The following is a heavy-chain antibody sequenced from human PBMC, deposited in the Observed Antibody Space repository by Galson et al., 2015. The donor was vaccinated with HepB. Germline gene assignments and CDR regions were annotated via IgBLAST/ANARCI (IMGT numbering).Heavy chain of an antibody. D-gene: IGHD6-19*01. CDR3: ATGDSSGWYYYYYGMDV. Sequence: SLRLSCAASGFTFSSYSMNWVRQAPGKGLEWVSSISSSSSYIYYADSVKGRFTISRDNAKNSLYLQMNSLRAEDTAVYYCATGDSSGWYYYYYGMDVWGQGTTVTVSS. CDR2: ISSSSSYI. CDR1: GFTFSSYS. J-gene: IGHJ6*02. V-gene: IGHV3-21*01.